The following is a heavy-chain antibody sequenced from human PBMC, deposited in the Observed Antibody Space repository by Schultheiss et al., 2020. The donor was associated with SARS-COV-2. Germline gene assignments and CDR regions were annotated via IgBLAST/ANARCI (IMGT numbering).Heavy chain of an antibody. Sequence: SQTLSLTCTVSGGSISSYYWSWIRQPAGKGLEWIGRIYTSGSTYYNPSLKSRVTISVDTSKNQFSLKLSSVTAADTAVYYCTRFEDYRGIPRGLDIWGQGTMVTVSS. CDR2: IYTSGST. D-gene: IGHD4-23*01. V-gene: IGHV4-4*07. J-gene: IGHJ3*02. CDR3: TRFEDYRGIPRGLDI. CDR1: GGSISSYY.